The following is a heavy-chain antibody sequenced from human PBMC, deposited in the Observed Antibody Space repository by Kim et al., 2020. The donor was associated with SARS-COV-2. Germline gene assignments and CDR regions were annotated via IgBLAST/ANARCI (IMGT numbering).Heavy chain of an antibody. J-gene: IGHJ4*02. D-gene: IGHD6-6*01. Sequence: YTPSVKGRVTISVDTSKNQFSLKLSSVTAADTAVYYCARLPVAARLFFDYWGQGTLVTVSS. CDR3: ARLPVAARLFFDY. V-gene: IGHV4-61*07.